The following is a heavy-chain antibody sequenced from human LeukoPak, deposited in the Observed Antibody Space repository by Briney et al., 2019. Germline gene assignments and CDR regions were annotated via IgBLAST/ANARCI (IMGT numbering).Heavy chain of an antibody. CDR2: ISHDETNK. CDR3: AKDKIGWAPGYSSGPLDC. D-gene: IGHD6-19*01. CDR1: GFTFSMYG. V-gene: IGHV3-30*18. J-gene: IGHJ4*02. Sequence: GGSLRLSCAAFGFTFSMYGIHWVRQAPGKGLEWVAVISHDETNKDYADTVKGRFTISRENSRNTVYLQMNSLRAEDTAVYYCAKDKIGWAPGYSSGPLDCWGQGTLVTVSS.